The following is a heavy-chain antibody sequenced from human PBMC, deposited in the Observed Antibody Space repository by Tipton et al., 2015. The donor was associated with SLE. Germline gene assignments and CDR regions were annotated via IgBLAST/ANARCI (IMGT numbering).Heavy chain of an antibody. CDR3: ARLDRY. CDR1: GGSITSSGYS. J-gene: IGHJ4*02. V-gene: IGHV4-39*07. Sequence: TLSLTCTVSGGSITSSGYSWGWIRQPPGKGLELIGSMYYTGSTYYSPSLKSRVTISVDTSKSQFSLRLSSVTAADTAMYYCARLDRYWGQGTLVSVSS. D-gene: IGHD3-9*01. CDR2: MYYTGST.